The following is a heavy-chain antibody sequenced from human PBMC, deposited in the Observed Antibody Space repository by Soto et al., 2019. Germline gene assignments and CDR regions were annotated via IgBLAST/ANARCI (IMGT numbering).Heavy chain of an antibody. V-gene: IGHV1-46*03. D-gene: IGHD2-2*01. CDR1: GYTFTSYY. Sequence: ASVKVSCKASGYTFTSYYMHWVRQAPGQGLEWMGMINPSGVRTSNAQKFQGRLTMTRDTSTSTLYMELSSLRSEDTAVYYCVREGGIVVVPTGRFDPWGQGTLVTVSS. J-gene: IGHJ5*02. CDR3: VREGGIVVVPTGRFDP. CDR2: INPSGVRT.